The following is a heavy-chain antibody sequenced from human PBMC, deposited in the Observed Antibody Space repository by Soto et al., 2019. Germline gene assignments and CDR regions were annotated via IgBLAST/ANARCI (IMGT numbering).Heavy chain of an antibody. D-gene: IGHD3-22*01. CDR2: IRSSGSAI. Sequence: SLRLSCAVSAFTFSDYYMSWIRQAPGKGLQWVSNIRSSGSAIYYADSVKGRFTISRDNAENSLYLQMNSLRAEDTAVYYCAREDDTSGSGYFDYWGQGALVTVSS. CDR3: AREDDTSGSGYFDY. CDR1: AFTFSDYY. J-gene: IGHJ4*02. V-gene: IGHV3-11*01.